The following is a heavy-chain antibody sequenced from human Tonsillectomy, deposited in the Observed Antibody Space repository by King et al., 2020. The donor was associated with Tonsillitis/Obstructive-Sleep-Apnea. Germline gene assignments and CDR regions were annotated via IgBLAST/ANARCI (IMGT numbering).Heavy chain of an antibody. CDR2: IGSKAYGGTT. V-gene: IGHV3-49*04. CDR3: AGDLLTARNS. Sequence: VQLVESGGGLVQPGRSLRLSCRASGFTFGDYAMSWVRQAPGKGLEWVGFIGSKAYGGTTEYAASVKGRFTISRDDSKGIAYLQMNSLKTEDTAVYYCAGDLLTARNSWGQGTLVTVS. CDR1: GFTFGDYA. D-gene: IGHD6-6*01. J-gene: IGHJ4*02.